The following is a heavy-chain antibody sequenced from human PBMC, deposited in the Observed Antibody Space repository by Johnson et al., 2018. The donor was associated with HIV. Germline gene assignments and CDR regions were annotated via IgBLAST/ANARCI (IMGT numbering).Heavy chain of an antibody. J-gene: IGHJ3*02. V-gene: IGHV3-33*06. CDR2: IWYDGSNK. D-gene: IGHD3-10*01. CDR3: AKAPYGSGIRPGAFDI. Sequence: QMLLVESGGGVVQPGRSLRLSCAASGFTFSSYGMHWVRQAPGKGLEWVAVIWYDGSNKYYADSVKGRFTISRDNSKNTLYLQMNSLRAEDTAVYYCAKAPYGSGIRPGAFDIWGQGTMVTVSS. CDR1: GFTFSSYG.